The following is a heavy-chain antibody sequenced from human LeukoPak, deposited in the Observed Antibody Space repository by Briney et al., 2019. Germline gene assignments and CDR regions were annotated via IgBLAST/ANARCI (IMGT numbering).Heavy chain of an antibody. D-gene: IGHD2-21*02. J-gene: IGHJ5*02. V-gene: IGHV1-58*01. CDR2: IVVGSGIT. Sequence: SVKVSCKASGFTFTSSAVQWVRQARGQRLEWIGWIVVGSGITNYAQKFQERVTITRDMSTSTAYMELSSLRSEDTAVYYCAADQEGVTPITFDPWGQGTLVTVSS. CDR1: GFTFTSSA. CDR3: AADQEGVTPITFDP.